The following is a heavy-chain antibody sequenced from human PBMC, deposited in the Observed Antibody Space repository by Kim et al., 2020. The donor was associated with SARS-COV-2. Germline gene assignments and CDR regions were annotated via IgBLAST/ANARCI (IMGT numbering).Heavy chain of an antibody. D-gene: IGHD3-22*01. V-gene: IGHV1-46*01. CDR3: ARSLFLHYDSSGYYPNWFDP. J-gene: IGHJ5*02. CDR2: INPSGGST. CDR1: GYTFTSYY. Sequence: ASVKVSCKASGYTFTSYYMHWVRQAPGQGLEWMGIINPSGGSTSYAQKFQGRVTMTRDTSTSTVYMELSSLRSEDTAVYYCARSLFLHYDSSGYYPNWFDPWGQGTLVTVSS.